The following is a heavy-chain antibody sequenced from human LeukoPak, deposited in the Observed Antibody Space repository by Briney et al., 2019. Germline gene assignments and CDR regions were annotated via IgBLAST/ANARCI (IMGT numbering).Heavy chain of an antibody. J-gene: IGHJ4*02. CDR2: IKQDGSEK. D-gene: IGHD5-12*01. CDR3: VVNIVATWDY. CDR1: GFTFTRFW. Sequence: GGSLRLSCAASGFTFTRFWMTWVRQAPEKGLEWVANIKQDGSEKYYVDSVKGRFTISRDNAKNSLSLQMNSLRAEDTAVYYCVVNIVATWDYWGQGTLVTVSS. V-gene: IGHV3-7*03.